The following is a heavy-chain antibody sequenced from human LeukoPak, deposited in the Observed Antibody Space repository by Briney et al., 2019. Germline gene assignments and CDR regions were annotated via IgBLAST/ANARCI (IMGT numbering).Heavy chain of an antibody. J-gene: IGHJ3*02. CDR1: GYTFTNFY. CDR3: WRDFNPQSLGMRAFDI. CDR2: INPTTGST. D-gene: IGHD1-14*01. Sequence: ASVKVSCEASGYTFTNFYLHWVRQAPGQGLEWMGIINPTTGSTTYAQKLQGRVTMTRDMSTSTVYMELSSLRSEDTAVYFCWRDFNPQSLGMRAFDIWGQGTMVTASS. V-gene: IGHV1-46*01.